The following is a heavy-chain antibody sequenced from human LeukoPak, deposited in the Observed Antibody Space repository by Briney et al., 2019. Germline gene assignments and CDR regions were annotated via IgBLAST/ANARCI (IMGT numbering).Heavy chain of an antibody. CDR2: IYSDGST. CDR1: GFTVSSNY. D-gene: IGHD2-15*01. CDR3: ARGGSCSVGVPGYIGY. Sequence: GGSLRLSCAASGFTVSSNYMSWVRRAPGKGLEWVSLIYSDGSTYYADSVRGRFTISRDNSRNTLYLQMNSLRAEDTAVYYCARGGSCSVGVPGYIGYWGQGTLVTVSS. V-gene: IGHV3-66*02. J-gene: IGHJ4*02.